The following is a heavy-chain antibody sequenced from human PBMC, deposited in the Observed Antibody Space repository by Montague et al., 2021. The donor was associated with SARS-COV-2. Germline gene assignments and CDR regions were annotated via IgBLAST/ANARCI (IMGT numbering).Heavy chain of an antibody. V-gene: IGHV4-39*01. Sequence: ETLSLTCTVSGGSISNSIHYWDWIRQPPGEGLEWIGSIYYTENTYYNPSLKSRVTISIDTSKNQFSLKLSSVTAADTAVYYCARPGSGYSYGSGAFDYWGQGTLVTVSS. CDR1: GGSISNSIHY. CDR2: IYYTENT. J-gene: IGHJ4*02. D-gene: IGHD5-18*01. CDR3: ARPGSGYSYGSGAFDY.